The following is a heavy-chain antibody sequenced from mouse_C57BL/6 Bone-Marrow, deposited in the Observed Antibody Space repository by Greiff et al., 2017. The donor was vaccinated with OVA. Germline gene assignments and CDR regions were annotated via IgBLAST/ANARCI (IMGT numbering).Heavy chain of an antibody. V-gene: IGHV1-55*01. J-gene: IGHJ4*01. CDR1: GYTFTSYW. Sequence: QVQLQQSGAELVKPGASVKMSCKASGYTFTSYWITWVKQRPGQGLEWIGDIYPGSGSTNYNEKFKSKATLTVDTSSSTAYMQLSSLTSEDSAVYYCARWGLRRRYAMDYWGQGTSVTVSS. CDR2: IYPGSGST. CDR3: ARWGLRRRYAMDY. D-gene: IGHD2-4*01.